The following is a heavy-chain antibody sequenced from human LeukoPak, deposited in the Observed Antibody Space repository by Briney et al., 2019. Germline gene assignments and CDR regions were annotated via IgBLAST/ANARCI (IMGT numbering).Heavy chain of an antibody. CDR3: VRDRAVDY. CDR1: GFTFTRYW. CDR2: IKQDGSER. D-gene: IGHD3-10*01. J-gene: IGHJ4*02. Sequence: GGSLRLSCAASGFTFTRYWMNWVRQSPGKGLEWVANIKQDGSERYYVDSVRGRFTISRDNAKNLVYLQMNSLRAEDTAVYYCVRDRAVDYWGQGTLVTVSS. V-gene: IGHV3-7*01.